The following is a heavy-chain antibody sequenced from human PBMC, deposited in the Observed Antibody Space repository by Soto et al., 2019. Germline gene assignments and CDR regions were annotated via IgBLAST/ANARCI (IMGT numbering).Heavy chain of an antibody. CDR1: GFTFSSYG. D-gene: IGHD3-3*01. V-gene: IGHV3-30*18. CDR2: ISYDGSNK. CDR3: AKNYDFWSGACWFDP. J-gene: IGHJ5*02. Sequence: TGGSLRLSCAASGFTFSSYGMHWVRQAPGKGLEWVAVISYDGSNKYYADSVKGRFTISRDNSKNTLYLQMNSLRAEDTAVYYCAKNYDFWSGACWFDPWGQGTLVTVSS.